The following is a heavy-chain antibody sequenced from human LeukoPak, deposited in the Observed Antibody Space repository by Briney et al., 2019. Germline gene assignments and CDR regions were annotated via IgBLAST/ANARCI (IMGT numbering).Heavy chain of an antibody. CDR3: ARTVSGYYLNA. D-gene: IGHD5-12*01. CDR2: VAYSGST. CDR1: GGSTNSYY. J-gene: IGHJ5*02. Sequence: SETLSLTCTVSGGSTNSYYWSWIRQSPGKGLEWIGYVAYSGSTNYNPSHKSRVTISLDTSKNQFSLKLSSVTAADTAVYYCARTVSGYYLNAWGPGTLVTASS. V-gene: IGHV4-59*01.